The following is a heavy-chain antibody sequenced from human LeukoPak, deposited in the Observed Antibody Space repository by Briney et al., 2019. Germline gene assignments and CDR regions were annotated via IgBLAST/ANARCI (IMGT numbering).Heavy chain of an antibody. D-gene: IGHD5-18*01. CDR1: GGTFSSYA. CDR2: IIPIFGTA. J-gene: IGHJ4*02. Sequence: GASVKVSCKASGGTFSSYAISWVRQAPGQGLEWMGGIIPIFGTANYAQKFQGRVTITTDESTSTAYMELSSLRSEDTAVYYCARTGYSYGSGTFDYWGQGTLVTVSS. V-gene: IGHV1-69*05. CDR3: ARTGYSYGSGTFDY.